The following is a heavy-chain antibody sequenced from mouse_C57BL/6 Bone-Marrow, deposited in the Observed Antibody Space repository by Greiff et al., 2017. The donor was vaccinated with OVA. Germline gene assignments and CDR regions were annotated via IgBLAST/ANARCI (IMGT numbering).Heavy chain of an antibody. D-gene: IGHD2-3*01. Sequence: VESGGDLVKPGGSLKLSCAASGFTFSSYGMSWVRQTPDKRLEWVATISSGGSYTYYPDSVKGRFTISRDNAKNTLYLQMSSLKSEDTAMYYCARTVWLLRGDWYFDVWGTGTTVTVSS. CDR2: ISSGGSYT. J-gene: IGHJ1*03. CDR3: ARTVWLLRGDWYFDV. CDR1: GFTFSSYG. V-gene: IGHV5-6*01.